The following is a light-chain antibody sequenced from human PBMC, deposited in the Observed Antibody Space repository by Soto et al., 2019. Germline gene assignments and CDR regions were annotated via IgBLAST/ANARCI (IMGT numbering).Light chain of an antibody. V-gene: IGLV2-14*01. J-gene: IGLJ1*01. CDR1: SSDIGRYNY. CDR2: GVS. CDR3: SLGTTTSWV. Sequence: QSALTQPASVSGSPGQSSTISCTGTSSDIGRYNYVSWYQHHPGKAPQVMIYGVSNRPSGVSYRFSGSKSGNTASLTISGLQAEDEAEYYCSLGTTTSWVFGTGTKVTVL.